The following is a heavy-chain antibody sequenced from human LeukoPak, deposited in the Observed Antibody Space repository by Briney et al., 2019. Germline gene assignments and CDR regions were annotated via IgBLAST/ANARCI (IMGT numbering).Heavy chain of an antibody. J-gene: IGHJ5*02. CDR2: ITTGGDDL. V-gene: IGHV3-21*01. D-gene: IGHD6-19*01. Sequence: GGSLRLSCVASGFTFTNYAVSWVRQAPGKGLEWVSSITTGGDDLYYSDSVKGRFTISRDNAKNSLFLQMNNLRAEDTAVYYCARKQWLNSWGQGTRVIVSS. CDR1: GFTFTNYA. CDR3: ARKQWLNS.